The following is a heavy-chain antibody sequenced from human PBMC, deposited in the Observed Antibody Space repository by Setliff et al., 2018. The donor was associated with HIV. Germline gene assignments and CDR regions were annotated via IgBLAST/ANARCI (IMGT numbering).Heavy chain of an antibody. Sequence: PSETLSLTCTVSGGSISSGSYYWSWIRQQPGKGLEWIGYIYYRGTTHYNPSLRSRATLSVDTSKNQFSLNLRSVTVADTAVYYCARTTIVAVPAANYYFDFWGQGDLVTVSS. CDR3: ARTTIVAVPAANYYFDF. J-gene: IGHJ4*02. D-gene: IGHD2-2*01. V-gene: IGHV4-31*03. CDR2: IYYRGTT. CDR1: GGSISSGSYY.